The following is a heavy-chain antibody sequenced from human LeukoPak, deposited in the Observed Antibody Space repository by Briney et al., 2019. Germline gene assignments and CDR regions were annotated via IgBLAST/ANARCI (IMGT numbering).Heavy chain of an antibody. V-gene: IGHV4-30-4*01. CDR2: IYYSGST. Sequence: SQTLSLTCTVSGGSISSGDYYWSWIRQPPGKGLEWIGYIYYSGSTYYNPSLKSRVTISVDTSKNQFSLKLSSVTVADTAVYYCARVEVRFLENLHWFDPWGQGTLVTVSS. J-gene: IGHJ5*02. CDR1: GGSISSGDYY. D-gene: IGHD3-3*01. CDR3: ARVEVRFLENLHWFDP.